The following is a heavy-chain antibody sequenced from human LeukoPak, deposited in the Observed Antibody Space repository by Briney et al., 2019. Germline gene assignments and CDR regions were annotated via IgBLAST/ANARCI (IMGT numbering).Heavy chain of an antibody. D-gene: IGHD4-17*01. J-gene: IGHJ3*02. CDR1: AFTFDDYA. CDR3: AKGIYGDSPGNAFDI. V-gene: IGHV3-9*03. CDR2: ISWNSGSI. Sequence: GGSLRLSCAASAFTFDDYAMHWVRQAPGKGLEWVSGISWNSGSIGYADSVKGRFTISRDNAKNSLYLQMNSLRAEDMALYYCAKGIYGDSPGNAFDIWGQGTMVTVSS.